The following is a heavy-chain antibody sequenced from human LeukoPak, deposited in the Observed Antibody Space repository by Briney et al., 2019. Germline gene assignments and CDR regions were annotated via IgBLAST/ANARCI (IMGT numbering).Heavy chain of an antibody. CDR2: VSQSGGA. J-gene: IGHJ3*02. V-gene: IGHV4-34*01. D-gene: IGHD4-23*01. CDR1: GGSFRGYH. CDR3: AGSYGGNAVGPFDN. Sequence: SETLSLTCGVSGGSFRGYHCSWIRQSPGKGLEWIGEVSQSGGASYNPSLKSRVTISVETSKNHFSLKLSSVTAADTAMYYCAGSYGGNAVGPFDNWGQGTMVTVSS.